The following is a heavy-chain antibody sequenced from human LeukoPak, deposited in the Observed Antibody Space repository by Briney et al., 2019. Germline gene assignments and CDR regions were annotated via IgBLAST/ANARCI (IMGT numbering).Heavy chain of an antibody. D-gene: IGHD1-26*01. V-gene: IGHV4-61*09. CDR1: GGIISGGSHY. CDR3: AVSGSYLDAFDI. J-gene: IGHJ3*02. CDR2: IYTSGST. Sequence: SETLSLTCTVSGGIISGGSHYWGWLRQPAGKGLEWIGHIYTSGSTNYNPSLKSRVTISVDTSKNQFSLKLSSVTAADTAVYYCAVSGSYLDAFDIRGQGTMVTVSS.